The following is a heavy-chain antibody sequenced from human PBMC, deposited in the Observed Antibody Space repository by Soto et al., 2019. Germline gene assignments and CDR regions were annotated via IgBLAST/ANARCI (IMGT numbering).Heavy chain of an antibody. J-gene: IGHJ4*02. CDR1: GFSLSISGVG. V-gene: IGHV2-5*02. CDR2: IYWDDDK. D-gene: IGHD3-22*01. CDR3: AHRTSYSDTSAYAFDY. Sequence: QITLKESGPTLVKPTQTLTLTCTFSGFSLSISGVGVGWIRQPPGKALEWLALIYWDDDKRYSPSLKSRLTRTKHTPKXXVVLTMPNMDPVETATYYCAHRTSYSDTSAYAFDYWGQGTLVTVSS.